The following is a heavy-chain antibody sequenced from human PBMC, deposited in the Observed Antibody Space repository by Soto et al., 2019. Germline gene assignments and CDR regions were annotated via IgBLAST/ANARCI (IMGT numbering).Heavy chain of an antibody. CDR3: GRVSRIVAMVRGVISD. Sequence: QVQLQESGPGLVKPSQTLSLTCTVSGGSISSGGYYWSWIRQHPGKGLEWIGYIYYSGSTYYNPSLKGRVTISVDTSKNQFSLKLGSVTAADTAGYYCGRVSRIVAMVRGVISDWGQGTLVTVSS. J-gene: IGHJ4*02. CDR1: GGSISSGGYY. D-gene: IGHD3-10*01. CDR2: IYYSGST. V-gene: IGHV4-31*03.